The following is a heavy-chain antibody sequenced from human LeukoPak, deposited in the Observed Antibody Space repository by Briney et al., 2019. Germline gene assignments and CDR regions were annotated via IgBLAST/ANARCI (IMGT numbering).Heavy chain of an antibody. D-gene: IGHD3-22*01. CDR3: AMNFDESIGSFDY. CDR2: FDPEDGET. CDR1: GYTLTELS. Sequence: ASVKVSCKVSGYTLTELSMHWVRQAPGKGLEWMGGFDPEDGETIYAQKFQDRVTMTEDTSTDTAYMELSSLRSEDTAVYYCAMNFDESIGSFDYWGQGTLVTVSS. V-gene: IGHV1-24*01. J-gene: IGHJ4*02.